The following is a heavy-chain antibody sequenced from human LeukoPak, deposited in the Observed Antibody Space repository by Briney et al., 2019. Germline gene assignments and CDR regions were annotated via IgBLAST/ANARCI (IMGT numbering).Heavy chain of an antibody. J-gene: IGHJ6*02. Sequence: PGGSLRLSCAGSGFIFGSYVTSWVRQTPGMGLQWVALTLYDGSRKYYEDSVKGRFIISRDNSENTLYLQMDSLRVEDTAIYYCARERQALYGMDVWGQGTTVTVSS. V-gene: IGHV3-30*02. CDR1: GFIFGSYV. CDR3: ARERQALYGMDV. CDR2: TLYDGSRK.